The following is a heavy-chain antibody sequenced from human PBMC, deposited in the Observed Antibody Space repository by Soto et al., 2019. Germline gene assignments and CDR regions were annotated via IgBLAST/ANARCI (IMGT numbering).Heavy chain of an antibody. J-gene: IGHJ4*02. Sequence: QVQLVESGGGVVQPGRSLRLSCAASGFTFSSYAMHWVRQAPGKGLEWVAVISYDGSNKYYADSVKGRFTISRDNSKNTLYLQMNSLRAEDTAVYYCARSITMIVVVFDYWGQGTLVTVSS. CDR3: ARSITMIVVVFDY. V-gene: IGHV3-30-3*01. CDR2: ISYDGSNK. CDR1: GFTFSSYA. D-gene: IGHD3-22*01.